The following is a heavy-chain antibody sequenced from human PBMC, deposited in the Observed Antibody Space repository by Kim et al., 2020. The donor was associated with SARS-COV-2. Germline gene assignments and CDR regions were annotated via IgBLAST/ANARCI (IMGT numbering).Heavy chain of an antibody. CDR1: GYTFTSYG. V-gene: IGHV1-18*01. Sequence: ASVKVSCKASGYTFTSYGISWVRQAPGQGLEWMGWISAYNGNTNYAQKLQGRVTMTTDTSTSTAYMELRSLRSDDTAVYYCASVGYCSGGSCYSPWAFDIWGQGTMVTVSS. CDR3: ASVGYCSGGSCYSPWAFDI. D-gene: IGHD2-15*01. CDR2: ISAYNGNT. J-gene: IGHJ3*02.